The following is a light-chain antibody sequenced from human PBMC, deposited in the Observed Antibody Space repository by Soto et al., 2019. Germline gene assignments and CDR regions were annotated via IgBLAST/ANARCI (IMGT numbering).Light chain of an antibody. CDR1: QSFSTY. CDR3: QQSYSTPWT. CDR2: AAS. V-gene: IGKV1-39*01. J-gene: IGKJ1*01. Sequence: DIQMTQSPSSLSASVGDRVTITCRASQSFSTYLNWYQQKPGEAPRPLIYAASNLQSGDPSRFSGTGSGTDFILTISNLQPEDFATYYCQQSYSTPWTFGQGTKVEIK.